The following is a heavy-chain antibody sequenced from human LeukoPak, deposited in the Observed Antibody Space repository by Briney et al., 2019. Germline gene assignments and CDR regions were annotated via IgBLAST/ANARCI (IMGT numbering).Heavy chain of an antibody. V-gene: IGHV4-59*08. CDR3: ARTDMDYDFWSGTQGWFDP. J-gene: IGHJ5*02. D-gene: IGHD3-3*01. CDR1: DGSLSSYY. CDR2: IYYSGST. Sequence: SETLSLTCSVSDGSLSSYYWSWSRQPPGKGLEWIGYIYYSGSTNYNPSLKSRVTISVDTSKNQFSLKLTSVTAADTAVYYCARTDMDYDFWSGTQGWFDPWGQGTLVTVSS.